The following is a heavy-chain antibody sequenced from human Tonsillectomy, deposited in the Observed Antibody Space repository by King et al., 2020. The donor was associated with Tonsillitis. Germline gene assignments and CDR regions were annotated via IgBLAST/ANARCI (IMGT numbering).Heavy chain of an antibody. CDR3: ARNGGSGYFYTH. J-gene: IGHJ4*02. CDR2: IRSKTYGGTA. CDR1: GFTFGDDA. Sequence: VQLVESGGGLVQPGRSLRLSCTASGFTFGDDAMSWVRQAPGKGLEWVGFIRSKTYGGTAEYAASVKGRFTISRDDSKTIAYLQMSSLKTEDTAVYYCARNGGSGYFYTHWGQGTLVTVSS. D-gene: IGHD3-3*01. V-gene: IGHV3-49*04.